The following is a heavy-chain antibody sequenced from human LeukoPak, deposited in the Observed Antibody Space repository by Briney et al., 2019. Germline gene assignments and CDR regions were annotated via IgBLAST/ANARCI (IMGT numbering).Heavy chain of an antibody. CDR3: AKGGYYYDSSGFDY. J-gene: IGHJ4*02. V-gene: IGHV3-23*01. Sequence: GGSLRLSCAASGFTFSSYSMSWVRQAPGKGLEWVSAISGSGGSTYYADSVKGRFTISRDNSKNTLYLQMNSLRAEDTAVYYCAKGGYYYDSSGFDYWGQGILVTVSS. CDR2: ISGSGGST. CDR1: GFTFSSYS. D-gene: IGHD3-22*01.